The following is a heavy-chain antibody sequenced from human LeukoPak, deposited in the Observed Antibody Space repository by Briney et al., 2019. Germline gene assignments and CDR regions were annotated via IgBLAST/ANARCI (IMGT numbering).Heavy chain of an antibody. CDR3: ARVSMGHDAFDI. V-gene: IGHV1-18*01. CDR2: ISAYNGNT. Sequence: ASVKVSCKASGYTFTSYGISWVRQDPGQGLEWMGWISAYNGNTNYAQKLQGRVTMTTDTSTSTAYMELRSLRSDDTAVYYCARVSMGHDAFDIWGQGTMVTVSS. D-gene: IGHD5-24*01. CDR1: GYTFTSYG. J-gene: IGHJ3*02.